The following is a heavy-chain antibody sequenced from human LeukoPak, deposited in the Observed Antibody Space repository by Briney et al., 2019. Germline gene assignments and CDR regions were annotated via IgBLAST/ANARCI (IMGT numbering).Heavy chain of an antibody. D-gene: IGHD2-15*01. CDR3: ARWLEVVAAPGSGMYDY. V-gene: IGHV4-31*03. J-gene: IGHJ4*02. Sequence: SETLSLTCTVSGGSISSGGYYWSWIRQHPGKGLEWIGYIYYSGSTYYNPSLKSRVTISVDTSKNQFSLKLSSVTAADTAVYYCARWLEVVAAPGSGMYDYWGQGTLVTVSS. CDR1: GGSISSGGYY. CDR2: IYYSGST.